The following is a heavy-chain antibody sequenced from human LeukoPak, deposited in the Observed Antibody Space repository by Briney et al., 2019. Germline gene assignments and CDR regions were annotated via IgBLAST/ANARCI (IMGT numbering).Heavy chain of an antibody. V-gene: IGHV4-34*01. CDR3: AGGYCSSTSCLLRYYYYMDV. D-gene: IGHD2-2*01. Sequence: PSETLSLTCAVYGGSFSGYYWSWIRQPPGKGLEWIGEINHSGSTNYNPSLKSRVTISVDTSKNQFSLKLCSVTAADTAVYYCAGGYCSSTSCLLRYYYYMDVWGKGTTVTVSS. CDR2: INHSGST. CDR1: GGSFSGYY. J-gene: IGHJ6*03.